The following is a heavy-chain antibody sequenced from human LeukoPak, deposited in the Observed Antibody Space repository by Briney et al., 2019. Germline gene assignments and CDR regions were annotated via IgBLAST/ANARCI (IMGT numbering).Heavy chain of an antibody. Sequence: ASETLSLTCTVSGGSISSGDYYWSWIRQPPGKGLEWIGYIYYSGSTYYNPSLKSRVTISVDTSKNQFSLKLSPVTDADTAVYYCARMGRVATINLDDAFDIWGQGTMVTVSS. CDR3: ARMGRVATINLDDAFDI. D-gene: IGHD5-12*01. V-gene: IGHV4-30-4*01. CDR1: GGSISSGDYY. CDR2: IYYSGST. J-gene: IGHJ3*02.